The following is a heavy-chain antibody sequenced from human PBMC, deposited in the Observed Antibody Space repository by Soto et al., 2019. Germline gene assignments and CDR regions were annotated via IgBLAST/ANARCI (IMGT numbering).Heavy chain of an antibody. CDR3: ARKTGYAVFDF. J-gene: IGHJ4*02. D-gene: IGHD5-12*01. V-gene: IGHV4-31*03. CDR2: IYDSGNT. CDR1: GGSVNIGTYY. Sequence: SETLSLTCTVPGGSVNIGTYYWSWIRHRPGKGLEWIGYIYDSGNTRYNPSLTSRVAVSLDTSKKQFFLMLTSVTAADTAVYYCARKTGYAVFDFWGQGTLVTVSS.